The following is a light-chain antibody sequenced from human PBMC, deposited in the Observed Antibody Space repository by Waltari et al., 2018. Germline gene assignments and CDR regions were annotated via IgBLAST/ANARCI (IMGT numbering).Light chain of an antibody. J-gene: IGKJ3*01. CDR1: QSLLHTNGYIF. V-gene: IGKV2-28*01. CDR3: MQTLQSPFT. CDR2: WGS. Sequence: EIVMTQSPLSLSVTPGEPATISCRSSQSLLHTNGYIFLDWYLQRPGQSPQLLIYWGSNRASGVPDRFSGSESGTNFALKISRVEAEDVGVYYCMQTLQSPFTFGPGTKVDIK.